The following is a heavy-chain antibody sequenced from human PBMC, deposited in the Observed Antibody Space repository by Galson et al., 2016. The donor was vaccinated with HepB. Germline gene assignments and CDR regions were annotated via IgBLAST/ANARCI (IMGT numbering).Heavy chain of an antibody. V-gene: IGHV3-23*01. CDR2: ISGSGLGP. CDR3: ARVGAVGIGNAFDP. CDR1: GFTFSDYA. Sequence: SLRLSCAASGFTFSDYAMSWVRQAPGKGLEWVSAISGSGLGPHYADSVWGRLTISRDNSENTLYLQMSGLRAEDTAVYYCARVGAVGIGNAFDPWGQGTLVTVSS. D-gene: IGHD6-13*01. J-gene: IGHJ5*02.